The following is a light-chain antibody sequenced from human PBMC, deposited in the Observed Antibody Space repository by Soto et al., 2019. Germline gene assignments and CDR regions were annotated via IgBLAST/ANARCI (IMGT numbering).Light chain of an antibody. J-gene: IGKJ3*01. Sequence: DIQMTQSPSFLSPSIGDRVTITCRASQGIRDDLSWFQQKPGKAPERLIYRASFLQAGVPSRFSGSGSGTEFTLTIIILQPEDFATYYCLQHSSYPFTFGPGTEVHVK. V-gene: IGKV1-17*01. CDR3: LQHSSYPFT. CDR2: RAS. CDR1: QGIRDD.